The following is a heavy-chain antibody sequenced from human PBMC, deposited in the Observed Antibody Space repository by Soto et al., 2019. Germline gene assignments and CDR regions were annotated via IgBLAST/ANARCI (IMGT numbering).Heavy chain of an antibody. CDR1: GFTFSSYA. J-gene: IGHJ4*02. Sequence: QVQLVESGGGVVQPGRSLRLSCAASGFTFSSYAMHWVRQAPGKGLEWVAVISYDGSNKYYADSVKGRFTISRDNSKNSLYLQMNSLTAADTTVYYCARAFGAYDCAGYPFASWGQGTLVTFSS. CDR2: ISYDGSNK. V-gene: IGHV3-30-3*01. CDR3: ARAFGAYDCAGYPFAS. D-gene: IGHD3-22*01.